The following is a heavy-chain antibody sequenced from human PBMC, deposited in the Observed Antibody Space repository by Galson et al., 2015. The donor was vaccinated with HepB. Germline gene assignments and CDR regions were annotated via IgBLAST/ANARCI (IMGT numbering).Heavy chain of an antibody. CDR3: AKGPYDDYRRFDY. V-gene: IGHV3-23*01. CDR1: GFTFSSPA. Sequence: SLRLSCAASGFTFSSPALNWVRQAPGKGLEWVSSISGGVDYTFYADSVNGRFTISRDNSKSTLYLQLNSLTVEDTADYYCAKGPYDDYRRFDYWGQGTLVTVSS. J-gene: IGHJ4*02. D-gene: IGHD4-17*01. CDR2: ISGGVDYT.